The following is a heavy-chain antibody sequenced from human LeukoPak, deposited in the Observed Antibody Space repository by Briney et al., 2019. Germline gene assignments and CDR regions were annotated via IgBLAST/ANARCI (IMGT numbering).Heavy chain of an antibody. J-gene: IGHJ4*02. D-gene: IGHD2/OR15-2a*01. V-gene: IGHV7-4-1*02. CDR3: ARDNAGNIDY. CDR2: INANTGNP. Sequence: ASVKVSCKASGYTFTSNAMNWVRQAPGQGLELMGWINANTGNPTYAQGFTGRFVFSLDTSVSTAYLQISSLKAEDTAVYYCARDNAGNIDYWGQGTLVTVSS. CDR1: GYTFTSNA.